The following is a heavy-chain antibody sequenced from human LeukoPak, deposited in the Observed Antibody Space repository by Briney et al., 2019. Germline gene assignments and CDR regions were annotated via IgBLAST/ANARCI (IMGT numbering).Heavy chain of an antibody. V-gene: IGHV3-53*01. Sequence: GGSLRLSCAASGFTVSSNYMSWVRQAPGKGLKWVSVIYSGGSTYYADSVKGRFTISRDNSKNTLYLQMNSLRAEDTAAYYCARETYYYDSSGYYPSYFDYWGQGTLVTVSS. CDR2: IYSGGST. CDR3: ARETYYYDSSGYYPSYFDY. J-gene: IGHJ4*02. D-gene: IGHD3-22*01. CDR1: GFTVSSNY.